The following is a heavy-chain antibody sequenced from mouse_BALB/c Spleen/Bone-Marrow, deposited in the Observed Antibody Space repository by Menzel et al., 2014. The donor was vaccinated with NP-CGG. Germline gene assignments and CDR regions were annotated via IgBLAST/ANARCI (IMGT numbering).Heavy chain of an antibody. J-gene: IGHJ2*01. Sequence: VQLQQSGPSLVKPSQTLSLTCSATGDSITSGYSNWIRKFPGNKLEYMGYISYSGSTYYNPSLKSRISITRDTSKNQYYLQLNSVTTEDTATYYCARSWDYWGQGTTLTVSS. CDR2: ISYSGST. V-gene: IGHV3-8*02. CDR1: GDSITSGY. CDR3: ARSWDY.